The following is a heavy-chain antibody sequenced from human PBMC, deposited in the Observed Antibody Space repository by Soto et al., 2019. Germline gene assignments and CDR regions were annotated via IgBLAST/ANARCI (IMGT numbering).Heavy chain of an antibody. J-gene: IGHJ4*02. CDR2: MSGSSSTT. CDR3: AKLAAHRADY. V-gene: IGHV3-23*01. D-gene: IGHD6-13*01. Sequence: GGSLRLSCATSGLTFSNYAMSWVRQAPGGGLEWVSSMSGSSSTTYYADSVRGRFTISRDNSKNTLYLQMNSLRAEDTAVYYCAKLAAHRADYWGQGTLVTVSS. CDR1: GLTFSNYA.